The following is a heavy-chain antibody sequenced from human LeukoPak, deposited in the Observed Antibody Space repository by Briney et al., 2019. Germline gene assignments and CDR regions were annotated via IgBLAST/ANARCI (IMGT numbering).Heavy chain of an antibody. CDR2: ISSSGNTI. J-gene: IGHJ3*02. V-gene: IGHV3-48*03. CDR1: GFRFINFE. CDR3: TRESLGKWAEI. Sequence: GSLRLSCEGSGFRFINFEMNWVRQAPEKGQEWVSFISSSGNTIYYADPVKALIHISRDNANSSLYLQMNRLRGEDTAVYYCTRESLGKWAEIWGQGTMVTVSS. D-gene: IGHD7-27*01.